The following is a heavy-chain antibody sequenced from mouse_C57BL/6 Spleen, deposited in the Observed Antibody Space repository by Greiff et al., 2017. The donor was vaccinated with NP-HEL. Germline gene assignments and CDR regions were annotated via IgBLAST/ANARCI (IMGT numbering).Heavy chain of an antibody. CDR1: GYTFTSYW. D-gene: IGHD2-4*01. V-gene: IGHV1-53*01. Sequence: QVQLQQPGTELVKPGASVKLSCKASGYTFTSYWMHWVKQRPGQGLEWIGNINPSNGGTNYNEKFKSKATLTVDKSSSTAYMQLSSLTSEDSAVYYCARWGTSAYYDQGYFDYWGQGTTLTVSS. CDR3: ARWGTSAYYDQGYFDY. CDR2: INPSNGGT. J-gene: IGHJ2*01.